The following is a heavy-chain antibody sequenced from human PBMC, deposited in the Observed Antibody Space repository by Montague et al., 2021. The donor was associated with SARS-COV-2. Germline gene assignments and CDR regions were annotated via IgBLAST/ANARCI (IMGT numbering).Heavy chain of an antibody. V-gene: IGHV3-33*01. D-gene: IGHD3-10*01. Sequence: SLRLSCAASGFNFRTYGMHWVRQAPGKGLEWVAVIWYDGSNKDYADSVKGRFTISRDNFQNTLYLLMNNLRAEDTAVYYCVRDGSLVRGGYFNYDMDVWGQGTTVTVS. J-gene: IGHJ6*02. CDR2: IWYDGSNK. CDR1: GFNFRTYG. CDR3: VRDGSLVRGGYFNYDMDV.